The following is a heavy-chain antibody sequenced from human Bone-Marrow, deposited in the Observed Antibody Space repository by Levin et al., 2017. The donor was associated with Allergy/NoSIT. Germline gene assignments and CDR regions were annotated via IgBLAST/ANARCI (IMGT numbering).Heavy chain of an antibody. CDR3: ARDLSYSYYVPGY. V-gene: IGHV3-30*03. CDR1: GFALGGFG. CDR2: ISFDGKKK. Sequence: SCVASGFALGGFGMHWVRHTAGKGLEWVSFISFDGKKKEYLDSVKGRFTISRDNSRNTLYLQMDRLHSGDTGLYLCARDLSYSYYVPGYWGQGTLVTVSS. D-gene: IGHD4-11*01. J-gene: IGHJ4*02.